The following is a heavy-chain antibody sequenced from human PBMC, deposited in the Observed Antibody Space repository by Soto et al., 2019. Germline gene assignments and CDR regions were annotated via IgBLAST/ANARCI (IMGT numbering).Heavy chain of an antibody. D-gene: IGHD2-2*01. V-gene: IGHV3-73*01. CDR3: VLEGCRRTGCYSLDL. Sequence: EAQLVQSGGGLVQPGVPATLLCSLWVHLRWLSCTLGRQGSGEGVEWVGRIRSGSASSAIAYAASVRGRFTLSRDDSKNTAYLQVNSLEVEDTALYYCVLEGCRRTGCYSLDLWGQGTLVTVSS. CDR1: VHLRWLS. CDR2: IRSGSASSAI. J-gene: IGHJ5*02.